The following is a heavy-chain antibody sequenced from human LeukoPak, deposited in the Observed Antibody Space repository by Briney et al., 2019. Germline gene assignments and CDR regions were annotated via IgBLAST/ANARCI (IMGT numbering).Heavy chain of an antibody. CDR3: ARIDSGYFDY. J-gene: IGHJ4*02. V-gene: IGHV3-21*01. CDR1: GFTFSSYS. CDR2: ISSSSSYI. D-gene: IGHD1-26*01. Sequence: GSLRLSCAASGFTFSSYSMNWVRQAPGKGLEWVLSISSSSSYIYYADSVKGRFTISRDNAKHSLYLQMNSLRAEDTAVYYCARIDSGYFDYWGQGTLVTVSS.